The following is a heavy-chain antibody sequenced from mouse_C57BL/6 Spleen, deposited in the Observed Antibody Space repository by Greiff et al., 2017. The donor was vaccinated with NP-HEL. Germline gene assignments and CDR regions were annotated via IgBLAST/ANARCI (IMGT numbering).Heavy chain of an antibody. D-gene: IGHD2-3*01. CDR3: AKEVIHDGYYESTF. V-gene: IGHV1-55*01. CDR1: GYTFTSYW. J-gene: IGHJ2*01. CDR2: IYPGSGST. Sequence: QVQLQQPGAELVKPGASVKMSCKASGYTFTSYWITWVKQRPGQGLEWIGDIYPGSGSTNYNEKFKSKATLTVDTSSSTAYMQLSSLTSEDSAVYYCAKEVIHDGYYESTFWGQGTTLTVSS.